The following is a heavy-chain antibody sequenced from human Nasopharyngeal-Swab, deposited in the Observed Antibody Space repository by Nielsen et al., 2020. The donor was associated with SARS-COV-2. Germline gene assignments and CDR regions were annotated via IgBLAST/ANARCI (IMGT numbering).Heavy chain of an antibody. Sequence: SVKVSCKASGFTFTSSAVQWVRQARGQRLEWIGWIVVGSGNTNCAQKFQERVTITRDMSTSTAYMELSSLRSEDMAVYYCAVASSGWYFPQGAFDIWGQGTMVTVSS. J-gene: IGHJ3*02. D-gene: IGHD6-19*01. CDR1: GFTFTSSA. CDR3: AVASSGWYFPQGAFDI. CDR2: IVVGSGNT. V-gene: IGHV1-58*01.